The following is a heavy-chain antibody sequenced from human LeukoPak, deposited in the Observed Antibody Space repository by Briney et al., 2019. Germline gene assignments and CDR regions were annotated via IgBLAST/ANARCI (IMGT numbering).Heavy chain of an antibody. CDR2: ISYDGSNK. Sequence: GRSLRLSCAASGLTFSSYAMHWVRQAPGKGLEWVSVISYDGSNKDYADSVKGRFTISRDNSRNTLSLQMNSLRPEDTAVYYCAKDLLYYGPGTYYNAAEYFQLWGQGTQVTVSS. CDR1: GLTFSSYA. CDR3: AKDLLYYGPGTYYNAAEYFQL. D-gene: IGHD3-10*01. V-gene: IGHV3-30*18. J-gene: IGHJ1*01.